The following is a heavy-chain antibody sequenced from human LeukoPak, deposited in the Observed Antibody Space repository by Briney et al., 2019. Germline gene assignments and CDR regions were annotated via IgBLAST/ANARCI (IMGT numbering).Heavy chain of an antibody. CDR3: ASQTDCGGDCYTFDY. V-gene: IGHV3-48*02. Sequence: PGGSLRLSCAASGFIFSSYSMSWVRQAPGKGLEWVSYISSSSSTIYYADSVKGRFTISRDNAKNSLYLQMNSLRDEDTAVYYCASQTDCGGDCYTFDYWGQGTLVTVSS. CDR2: ISSSSSTI. CDR1: GFIFSSYS. J-gene: IGHJ4*02. D-gene: IGHD2-21*02.